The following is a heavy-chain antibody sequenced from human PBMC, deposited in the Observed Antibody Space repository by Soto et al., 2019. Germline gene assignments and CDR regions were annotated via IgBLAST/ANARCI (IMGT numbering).Heavy chain of an antibody. J-gene: IGHJ4*02. Sequence: APVKVSCKASGYTFTSYGISWVRQAPGQGLEWMGWFSAYNGNTNYAQKLQGRVTMTTDTSTSTAYMELRSLRSDDTAVYYCARDAAVGLFDYWGQGTLVTVSS. CDR2: FSAYNGNT. CDR3: ARDAAVGLFDY. CDR1: GYTFTSYG. V-gene: IGHV1-18*01. D-gene: IGHD1-26*01.